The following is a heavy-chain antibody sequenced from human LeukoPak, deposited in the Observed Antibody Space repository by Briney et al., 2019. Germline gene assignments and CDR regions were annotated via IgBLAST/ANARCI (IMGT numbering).Heavy chain of an antibody. CDR2: VDPEDGET. V-gene: IGHV1-69-2*01. CDR1: GYTFTDYY. J-gene: IGHJ5*02. Sequence: ASVKVPCKVSGYTFTDYYMHWVQQAPGKGLEWMGLVDPEDGETIYAEKFQGRVTITADTSTDTAYMELSSLRSEDTAVYYCATAVVVVAATSWFDPWGQGTLVTVSS. D-gene: IGHD2-15*01. CDR3: ATAVVVVAATSWFDP.